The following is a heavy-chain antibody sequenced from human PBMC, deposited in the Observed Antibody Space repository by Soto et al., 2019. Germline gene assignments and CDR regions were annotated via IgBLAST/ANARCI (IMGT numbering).Heavy chain of an antibody. J-gene: IGHJ5*02. V-gene: IGHV4-30-2*01. CDR1: GGSISSGGYS. Sequence: PSETLSLTCAFSGGSISSGGYSWSWIRQPPGKGLEWIGYIYHSGSTYYNPSLKSRVTISVDRSKNQFSLKLSSVTAADTAVYYCARDQLEGNWFDPWGQGTLVTVS. CDR2: IYHSGST. CDR3: ARDQLEGNWFDP. D-gene: IGHD1-1*01.